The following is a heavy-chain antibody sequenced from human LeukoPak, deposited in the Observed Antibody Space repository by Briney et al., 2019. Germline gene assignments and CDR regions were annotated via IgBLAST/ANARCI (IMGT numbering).Heavy chain of an antibody. CDR3: ARVLGEYGGKLVYYYYYMDV. J-gene: IGHJ6*03. D-gene: IGHD4-23*01. V-gene: IGHV3-7*01. CDR1: GFTFSSYW. CDR2: IKQDGSEK. Sequence: GGSLRLSCAASGFTFSSYWMSWVRQAPGKGLEWVANIKQDGSEKYYVDSVKGRFTISRDNAKDSLYLQMNSLRAEDTAVYYCARVLGEYGGKLVYYYYYMDVWGKGTTVTVSS.